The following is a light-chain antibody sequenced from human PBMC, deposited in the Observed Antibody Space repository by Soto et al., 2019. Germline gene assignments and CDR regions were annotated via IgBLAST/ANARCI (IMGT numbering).Light chain of an antibody. CDR2: GNS. CDR1: SSNIGAGYD. V-gene: IGLV1-40*01. J-gene: IGLJ2*01. CDR3: QSYDSSLSGVV. Sequence: QAVVTQPPSVSGAPGQRVTISCTGSSSNIGAGYDVHWYQQLPGTAPKLLIYGNSNRPSGVPDRFSGSKSGTSASLAITGLHAEDEADNYCQSYDSSLSGVVFGGGTKVTVL.